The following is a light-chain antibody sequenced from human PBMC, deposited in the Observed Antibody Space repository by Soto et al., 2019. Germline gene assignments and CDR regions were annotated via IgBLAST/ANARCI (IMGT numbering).Light chain of an antibody. CDR1: QSVSRN. Sequence: IGVTKSAVTVSVSPGGRATSSCRASQSVSRNLAWYQQKPGKAPRLLIYGASTWDTGIPSRFSGSGSGTEFTLTISSLQSEDFALYYCQQYNKWPITFGQGTRLEIK. J-gene: IGKJ5*01. CDR2: GAS. V-gene: IGKV3-15*01. CDR3: QQYNKWPIT.